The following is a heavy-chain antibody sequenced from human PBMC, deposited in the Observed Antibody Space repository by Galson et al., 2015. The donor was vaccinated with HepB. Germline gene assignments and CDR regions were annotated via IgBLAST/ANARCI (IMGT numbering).Heavy chain of an antibody. CDR1: GFNFSDYS. V-gene: IGHV3-48*04. CDR2: ISGGSGTI. J-gene: IGHJ4*02. D-gene: IGHD5-18*01. Sequence: SLRLSCAVSGFNFSDYSINWVRQAPGKGLEWLSYISGGSGTIYYADSVKGRFTVSRDNAKNSLYLQMNSLRADDTAIYYCARDLKQLWLKGYFDYWGQGTLVTVS. CDR3: ARDLKQLWLKGYFDY.